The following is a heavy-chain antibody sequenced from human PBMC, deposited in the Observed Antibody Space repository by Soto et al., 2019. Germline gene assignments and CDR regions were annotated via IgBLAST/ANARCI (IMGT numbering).Heavy chain of an antibody. J-gene: IGHJ6*02. CDR1: GGTFSSYA. V-gene: IGHV1-69*13. D-gene: IGHD6-13*01. Sequence: SVKVSCKASGGTFSSYAISWVRQAPGQGAEWMGGIIPISGTANYAQKFQGRVTITADESTSTGYMELSSLRSEDTAVYYCARDSGSWPRFRYYYGMDGWGQGTTVTVSS. CDR2: IIPISGTA. CDR3: ARDSGSWPRFRYYYGMDG.